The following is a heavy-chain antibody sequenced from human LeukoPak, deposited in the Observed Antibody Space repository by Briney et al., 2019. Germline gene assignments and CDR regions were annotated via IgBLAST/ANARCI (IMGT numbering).Heavy chain of an antibody. CDR2: INPDGSEK. J-gene: IGHJ4*02. Sequence: PGGSLRLSCAVSGFTFRTSWMTWVRQAPGRGLERVAIINPDGSEKYYLESLKGRITISRDNAENSVHLQMNSLKAEDTAIYYCARDRAYSAFDYWGQGTPVTVSS. V-gene: IGHV3-7*03. CDR3: ARDRAYSAFDY. D-gene: IGHD1-26*01. CDR1: GFTFRTSW.